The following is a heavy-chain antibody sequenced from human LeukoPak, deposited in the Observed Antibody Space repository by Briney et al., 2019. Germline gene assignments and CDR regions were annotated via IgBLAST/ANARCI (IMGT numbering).Heavy chain of an antibody. CDR3: AKDTPSPNSGFYHY. D-gene: IGHD1-26*01. Sequence: SGGSLRLSCAASGFTFSSSGMHWVRQAPGKGLEWVSTVSRDGSKRYYGDSVKGRFSISRDDSRNTLYLQMDSLRVEDTAVYFCAKDTPSPNSGFYHYWGQGTLVTVSS. V-gene: IGHV3-30*18. CDR1: GFTFSSSG. CDR2: VSRDGSKR. J-gene: IGHJ4*02.